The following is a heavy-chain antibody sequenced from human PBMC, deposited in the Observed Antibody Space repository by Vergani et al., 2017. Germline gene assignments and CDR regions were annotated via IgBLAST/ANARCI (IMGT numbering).Heavy chain of an antibody. CDR3: ARGGPLYCSGGSCYEDYYYGMDV. CDR1: GFTFSSYA. CDR2: ISYDGSNK. J-gene: IGHJ6*02. D-gene: IGHD2-15*01. V-gene: IGHV3-30*01. Sequence: QVQLVESGGGVVQPGRSLRLSCAASGFTFSSYAMHWVRQAPGKGLEWVAVISYDGSNKYYADSVKGRFTISRDNSKNTLYLQMNSLRAECTAVYYCARGGPLYCSGGSCYEDYYYGMDVWGQGTTVTVSS.